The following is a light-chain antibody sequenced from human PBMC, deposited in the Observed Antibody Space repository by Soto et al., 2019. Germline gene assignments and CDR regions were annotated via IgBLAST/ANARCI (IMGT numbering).Light chain of an antibody. V-gene: IGKV3-11*01. Sequence: EIVLTQSPATLSLSPGERATLSCRASQSINNFLAWYQQKPGQAPRLLIYDASNRATGIPARFSGSGSGTDFTLTINNLEPEDFAVYYCQHRSNWPLGTFGQGTKLEIK. CDR1: QSINNF. CDR3: QHRSNWPLGT. CDR2: DAS. J-gene: IGKJ2*02.